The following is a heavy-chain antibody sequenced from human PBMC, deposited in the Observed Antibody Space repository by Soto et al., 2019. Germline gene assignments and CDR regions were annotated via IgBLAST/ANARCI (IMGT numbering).Heavy chain of an antibody. CDR2: INAGNGNT. Sequence: ASVKVSCKASGYTFTSYAMHWVRQAPGQRLEWMGWINAGNGNTKYSQKFQGRVTITRDTSASTAYMELSSLRSEDTAVYYCATPTTVTTGAAFDIWGQGTMVTVSS. V-gene: IGHV1-3*01. CDR3: ATPTTVTTGAAFDI. D-gene: IGHD4-17*01. CDR1: GYTFTSYA. J-gene: IGHJ3*02.